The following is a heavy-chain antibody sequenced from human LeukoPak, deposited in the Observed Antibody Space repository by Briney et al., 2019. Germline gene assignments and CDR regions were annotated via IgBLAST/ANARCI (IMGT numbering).Heavy chain of an antibody. D-gene: IGHD5-12*01. J-gene: IGHJ4*02. Sequence: SSVKVSCTASGYIFTNYYMHWVRQAPGQGLEWMGIINTSGGSTTSAQKFQGRVIMTRDTSTSTVSMELSSLRSEDTALYYCARDAFLSGSLSPIDYWGQGTLVTVAS. CDR2: INTSGGST. V-gene: IGHV1-46*01. CDR1: GYIFTNYY. CDR3: ARDAFLSGSLSPIDY.